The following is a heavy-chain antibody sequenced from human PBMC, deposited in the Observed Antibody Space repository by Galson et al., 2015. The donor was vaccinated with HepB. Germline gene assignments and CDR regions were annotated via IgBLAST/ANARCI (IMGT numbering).Heavy chain of an antibody. CDR1: GYTFTSYA. CDR3: ASNMWGHYHYMDV. Sequence: SVKVSCKASGYTFTSYAIHWVRQAPGQRLEWMGWINAGNGNTKYSQQFQGRVTVTRDTSATTSYMDLSSLRSEDTAVYYCASNMWGHYHYMDVWGKGTTVTVSS. V-gene: IGHV1-3*01. J-gene: IGHJ6*03. D-gene: IGHD1-26*01. CDR2: INAGNGNT.